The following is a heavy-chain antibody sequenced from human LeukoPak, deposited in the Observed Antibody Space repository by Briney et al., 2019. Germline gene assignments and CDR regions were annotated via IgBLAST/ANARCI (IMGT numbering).Heavy chain of an antibody. D-gene: IGHD1-26*01. CDR3: VRVGTWELQRVFDN. J-gene: IGHJ4*02. Sequence: GRSLRLSCAASGFTFTDYWMTWVRQVPGKGLEWVANINRAGIESYYVDSVKGRFTISRDNAENSLYLQMDSLRVEDTAVYYCVRVGTWELQRVFDNWGQGTLVTVSS. CDR1: GFTFTDYW. V-gene: IGHV3-7*01. CDR2: INRAGIES.